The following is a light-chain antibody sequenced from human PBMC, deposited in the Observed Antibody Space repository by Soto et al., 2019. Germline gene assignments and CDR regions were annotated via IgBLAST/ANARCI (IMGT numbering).Light chain of an antibody. Sequence: HSALNNPASGFGSPGPTITIPLPVTKSVVGSYNLVSWYQQHPGKAPKLMIYEVSKRPSGVSNRFSGSKSGNTASLTISGLQAEDEADYYCCSYAGSSTYVFGTGTKVTVL. CDR3: CSYAGSSTYV. J-gene: IGLJ1*01. CDR1: KSVVGSYNL. V-gene: IGLV2-23*02. CDR2: EVS.